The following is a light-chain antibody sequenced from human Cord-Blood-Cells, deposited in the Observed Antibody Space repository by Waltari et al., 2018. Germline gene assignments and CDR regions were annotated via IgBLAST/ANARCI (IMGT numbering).Light chain of an antibody. CDR2: DAS. CDR3: QQYDNLIT. V-gene: IGKV1-33*01. Sequence: DIQMTQSPPSLSASVGDRVTITCQASQDISNYLYWYQQKPGKAPKLLIYDASNLETGVPSRFSGSGSGTDFTFTISSLQPEDIATYYCQQYDNLITFGQGTRLEIK. J-gene: IGKJ5*01. CDR1: QDISNY.